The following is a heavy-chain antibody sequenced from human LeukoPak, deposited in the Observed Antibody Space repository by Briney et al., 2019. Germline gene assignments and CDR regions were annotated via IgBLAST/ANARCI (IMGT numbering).Heavy chain of an antibody. CDR3: ARMTSWNRVVLYYYMDV. D-gene: IGHD1-1*01. CDR2: IYHSGSP. V-gene: IGHV4-4*02. CDR1: GFTFSSYAM. Sequence: GSLRLSCAASGFTFSSYAMSWVRQSPGKGLEWIGEIYHSGSPNYNPSLKSRATISVDKSKNHFSLNLTSVTVADTAVYYCARMTSWNRVVLYYYMDVWGKGTTVIVSS. J-gene: IGHJ6*03.